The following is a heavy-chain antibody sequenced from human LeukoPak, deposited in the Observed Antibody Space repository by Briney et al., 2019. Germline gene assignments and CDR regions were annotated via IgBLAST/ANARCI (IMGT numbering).Heavy chain of an antibody. CDR2: IYPGDSDT. D-gene: IGHD3-10*01. Sequence: ESLKISCKGSGYSFTSYWIGWVRQMPGKGLEWMGIIYPGDSDTRYSPSFQGQVTISADKSISTAYLQWSSLKASDTAMYYCARLHGSGSYYNFRHFDYWGQGTLVTVSS. CDR3: ARLHGSGSYYNFRHFDY. J-gene: IGHJ4*02. CDR1: GYSFTSYW. V-gene: IGHV5-51*01.